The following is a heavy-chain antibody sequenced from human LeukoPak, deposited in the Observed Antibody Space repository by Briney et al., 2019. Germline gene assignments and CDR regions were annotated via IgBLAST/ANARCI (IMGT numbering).Heavy chain of an antibody. Sequence: PSETLSLTCTVSGGSISSGGYYRSWIRQHPGKGLEWIGYIDYSGNAYYNPSLKSRVSISVGTSKNQFSLKLSSVTAADTAVYYCASPSDYVTDYWGQGTLVTVSS. D-gene: IGHD4-17*01. J-gene: IGHJ4*02. CDR1: GGSISSGGYY. CDR2: IDYSGNA. V-gene: IGHV4-31*03. CDR3: ASPSDYVTDY.